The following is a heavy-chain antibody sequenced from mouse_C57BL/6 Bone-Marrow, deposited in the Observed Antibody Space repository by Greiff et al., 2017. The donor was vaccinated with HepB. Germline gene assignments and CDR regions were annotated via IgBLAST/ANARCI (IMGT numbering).Heavy chain of an antibody. J-gene: IGHJ2*01. V-gene: IGHV14-1*01. CDR3: TTEAGTGYFDY. D-gene: IGHD4-1*01. CDR2: IDPEDGDT. Sequence: VQLQHSGAELVRPGASVKLSCTASGFNIKDYYMHWVKQRPEQGLEWIGRIDPEDGDTEYAPKFQGKATMTADTSSNTAYLQLSSLTSEDTAVYCCTTEAGTGYFDYWGQGTTLTVSS. CDR1: GFNIKDYY.